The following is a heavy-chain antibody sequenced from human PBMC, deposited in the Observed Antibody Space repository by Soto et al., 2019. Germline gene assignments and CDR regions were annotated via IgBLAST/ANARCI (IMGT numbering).Heavy chain of an antibody. J-gene: IGHJ4*02. V-gene: IGHV1-69*02. CDR2: IIPILGIA. D-gene: IGHD3-22*01. CDR1: GGTFSSYT. Sequence: QVQLVQSGAEVKKPGSSVKVSCKASGGTFSSYTISWVRQAPGQGLEWMGRIIPILGIANYAQKFQGRVTITVDKSTSTAYMELSSLRSEDTAVYYCARPANYDSSGYYYPLDYWGQGTLVTVSS. CDR3: ARPANYDSSGYYYPLDY.